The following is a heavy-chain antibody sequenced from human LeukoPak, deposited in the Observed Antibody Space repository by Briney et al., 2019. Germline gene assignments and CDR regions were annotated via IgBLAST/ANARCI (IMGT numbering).Heavy chain of an antibody. CDR1: GFTFSTYA. Sequence: GRSLRLSCAASGFTFSTYAMHWVRQAPGKGLEWVAIISYDGGSTSYADSVKGRFTISRDNSKNTLYLQMSSLRTEDTAVYYCAKIEGSSSSYFDYWGQGTLVTVSS. V-gene: IGHV3-30*18. CDR2: ISYDGGST. CDR3: AKIEGSSSSYFDY. D-gene: IGHD6-6*01. J-gene: IGHJ4*02.